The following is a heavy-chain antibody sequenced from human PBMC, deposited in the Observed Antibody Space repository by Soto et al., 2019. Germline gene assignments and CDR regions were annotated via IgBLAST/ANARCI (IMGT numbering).Heavy chain of an antibody. V-gene: IGHV3-23*01. D-gene: IGHD3-10*01. Sequence: EVQLLESGGGLVQPGGSLRLSCAASGFTFNNYAMTWVRQAPGKGLEWVSAISGGGDTTSYADSVKGRFTVSRDGSKNTLYLQMSSRRAEDTPLYYCAKGRGGSGSLTPRVDFWGQGTLVTVSS. CDR1: GFTFNNYA. J-gene: IGHJ4*02. CDR2: ISGGGDTT. CDR3: AKGRGGSGSLTPRVDF.